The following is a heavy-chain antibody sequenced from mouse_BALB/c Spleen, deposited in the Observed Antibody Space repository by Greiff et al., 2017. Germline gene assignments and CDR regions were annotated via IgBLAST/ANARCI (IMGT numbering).Heavy chain of an antibody. CDR2: ILPGSGST. Sequence: QVQLKQSGAELMKPGASVKISCKATGYTFSSYWIEWVKQRPGHGLEWIGEILPGSGSTNYNEKFKGKATFTADTSSNTAYMQLSSLTSEDSAVYYCARRVYGYDEAGFAYWGQGTLVTVSA. V-gene: IGHV1-9*01. D-gene: IGHD2-2*01. J-gene: IGHJ3*01. CDR3: ARRVYGYDEAGFAY. CDR1: GYTFSSYW.